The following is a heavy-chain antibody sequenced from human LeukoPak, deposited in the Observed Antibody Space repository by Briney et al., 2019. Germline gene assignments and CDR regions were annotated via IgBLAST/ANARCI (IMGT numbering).Heavy chain of an antibody. J-gene: IGHJ4*02. CDR3: ARPRGCGSSRCNNFDY. Sequence: GGSLRLSCAASGFTFSSYAMSWVRQAPGKGLEWVSAISGSGGNTYFADSVKGRFTISRDNSKNTLYLQMNRLRAEDTAVYYCARPRGCGSSRCNNFDYWGQGTLVTVSS. D-gene: IGHD2-2*01. CDR1: GFTFSSYA. V-gene: IGHV3-23*01. CDR2: ISGSGGNT.